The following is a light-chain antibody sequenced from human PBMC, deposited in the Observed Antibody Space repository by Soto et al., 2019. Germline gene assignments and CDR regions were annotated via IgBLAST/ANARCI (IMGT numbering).Light chain of an antibody. CDR2: DNN. Sequence: QSALTQPASVSGSPGQSITISCTGTSSDIGGYNYVSWYQQHPGKAPKLLIYDNNKRPSGIPDRFSGSKSGTSATLGITGLQTGDEADYYCGTWDSSLSARVFGGGTKLTVL. V-gene: IGLV1-51*01. J-gene: IGLJ3*02. CDR3: GTWDSSLSARV. CDR1: SSDIGGYNY.